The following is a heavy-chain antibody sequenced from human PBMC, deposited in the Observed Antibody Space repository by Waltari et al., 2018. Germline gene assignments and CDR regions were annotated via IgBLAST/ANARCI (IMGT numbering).Heavy chain of an antibody. CDR1: GFALSTRGMC. J-gene: IGHJ3*02. CDR2: IDWDDDK. D-gene: IGHD3-10*01. Sequence: QVTLIGSGPALVIPTQTLTLTFTFSGFALSTRGMCVSCIRQPPGKALEWLARIDWDDDKYYSTSLKTRLTISKDTSKNQVVLTKTNMDPVDTATYYCAREFHPHHAFDIWGQGTMVTVSS. V-gene: IGHV2-70*15. CDR3: AREFHPHHAFDI.